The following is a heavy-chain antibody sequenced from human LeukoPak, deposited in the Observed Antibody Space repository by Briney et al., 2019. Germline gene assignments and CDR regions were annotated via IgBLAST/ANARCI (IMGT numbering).Heavy chain of an antibody. CDR3: ARARYCSSTSCFDDWYFDL. CDR2: ISSSSSTI. J-gene: IGHJ2*01. Sequence: QPGGSLRLSCAASGFTFSTYSMNWVRQAPGKGLEWVSYISSSSSTIYYAGSVKGRFTIPRDNAKNSLYLQMNSLRAEDTAVYYCARARYCSSTSCFDDWYFDLWGRGTLVTVSS. D-gene: IGHD2-2*01. V-gene: IGHV3-48*01. CDR1: GFTFSTYS.